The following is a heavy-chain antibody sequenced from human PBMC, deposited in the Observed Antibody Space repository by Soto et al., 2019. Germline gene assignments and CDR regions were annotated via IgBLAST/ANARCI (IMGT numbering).Heavy chain of an antibody. Sequence: PGESLKISCKGSGYRFTSYWIGWVRQMPGKGLEWVGIIYPGDSDARYSPSFQGQVTISVDKSNNTAYLHWSRPKAPDTAIYYCARQSDYSGAYWPYWGQGTMVTVSS. D-gene: IGHD1-26*01. CDR1: GYRFTSYW. CDR2: IYPGDSDA. V-gene: IGHV5-51*01. CDR3: ARQSDYSGAYWPY. J-gene: IGHJ4*02.